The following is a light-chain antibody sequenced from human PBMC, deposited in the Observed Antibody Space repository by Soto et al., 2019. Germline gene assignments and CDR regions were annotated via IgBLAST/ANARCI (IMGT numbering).Light chain of an antibody. CDR2: DVR. V-gene: IGLV2-14*01. J-gene: IGLJ1*01. CDR3: NSYRTISTYV. Sequence: QSVLTQPASVSGSTGQSITISCTGTTSDIGGYNFVSWYQQHPGKAPKLLIYDVRNRPSGVSNRFSGSKSGNTASLTISGLQAEDEADYYCNSYRTISTYVFGSGTKLTVL. CDR1: TSDIGGYNF.